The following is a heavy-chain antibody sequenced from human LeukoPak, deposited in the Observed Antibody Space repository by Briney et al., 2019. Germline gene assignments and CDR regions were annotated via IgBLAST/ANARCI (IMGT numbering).Heavy chain of an antibody. D-gene: IGHD1-26*01. CDR1: GGSISSSSYY. CDR2: IYYSGST. CDR3: ARRIVGALRGNWFDP. J-gene: IGHJ5*02. Sequence: SETLSLTCTVSGGSISSSSYYWGWIRQPPGKGLEWIGSIYYSGSTYYNPSLKSRVTISVDTSKNQFSLKLSSVTAADRAVYYCARRIVGALRGNWFDPWGQGTLVTVSS. V-gene: IGHV4-39*07.